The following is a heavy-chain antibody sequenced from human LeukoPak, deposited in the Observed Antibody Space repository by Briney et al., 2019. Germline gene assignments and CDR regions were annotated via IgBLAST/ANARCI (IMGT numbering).Heavy chain of an antibody. CDR2: IYIYYSGSI. D-gene: IGHD1-26*01. CDR3: ARGGNYWPQWWFDP. J-gene: IGHJ5*02. CDR1: GGSISSYY. Sequence: PSETLSLTCTVSGGSISSYYWSWIRQPPGKGLEWIGYIYIYYSGSINYNPSLKSRVTISVDTSKNQFSLELNSVTPADTAVYYCARGGNYWPQWWFDPWGRGTLVSVSS. V-gene: IGHV4-59*01.